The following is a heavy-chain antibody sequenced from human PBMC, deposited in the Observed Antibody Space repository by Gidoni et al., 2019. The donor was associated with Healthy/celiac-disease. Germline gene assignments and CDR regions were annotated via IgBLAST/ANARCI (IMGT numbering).Heavy chain of an antibody. V-gene: IGHV3-23*01. D-gene: IGHD6-13*01. CDR2: ISGSGGRT. Sequence: EVQLLESGGGLVQPGGSLRLSCAASGFSLSSYDMSWVRQAPGKGMEWVSAISGSGGRTYYADSVKGRFTISRDNSKNTLYLQMNSLRAEDTAVYYCVKGSTGYSSSWYSGYFDYWGQGTLVTVSS. CDR3: VKGSTGYSSSWYSGYFDY. CDR1: GFSLSSYD. J-gene: IGHJ4*02.